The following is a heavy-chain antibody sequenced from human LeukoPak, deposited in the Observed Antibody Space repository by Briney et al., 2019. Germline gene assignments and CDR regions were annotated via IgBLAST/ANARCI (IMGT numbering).Heavy chain of an antibody. CDR3: AKDRGGSGWPRFNYYYGMDV. J-gene: IGHJ6*04. CDR2: ISYDGSNK. D-gene: IGHD6-19*01. Sequence: PGRSLRLSCAASGFTFSSYGMHWVRQAPGKGLEWVAVISYDGSNKYYADSVKGRFTISGDNSKNTLYLQMNSLRAEDTAVYYCAKDRGGSGWPRFNYYYGMDVWGKGITVTVSS. V-gene: IGHV3-30*18. CDR1: GFTFSSYG.